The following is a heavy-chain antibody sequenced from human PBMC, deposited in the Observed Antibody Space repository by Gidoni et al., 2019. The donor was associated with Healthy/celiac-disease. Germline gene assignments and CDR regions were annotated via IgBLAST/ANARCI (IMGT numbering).Heavy chain of an antibody. Sequence: EVQLVDSGGGLIQPGGSLRLPCSASVFTVSSNYMRWVRQAPGKGLGWVSVIYSGGSTYYAYSVKGRFTISRDNSKNTLYLHMNRLRGEDTAVYYCARDRPGDSSGWYFYWYFDLWGRGTLVTVSS. J-gene: IGHJ2*01. CDR2: IYSGGST. CDR1: VFTVSSNY. CDR3: ARDRPGDSSGWYFYWYFDL. D-gene: IGHD6-19*01. V-gene: IGHV3-53*01.